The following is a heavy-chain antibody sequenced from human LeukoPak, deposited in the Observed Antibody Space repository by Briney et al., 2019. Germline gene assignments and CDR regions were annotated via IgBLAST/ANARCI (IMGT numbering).Heavy chain of an antibody. Sequence: GGSLGLSCAASGFTFSSYAMHWVRQAPGKGLEWVAVISYDGSNKYYADSVKGRFTISRDNSKNTLYLQMNSLRAEDTAVYYCAREYQWLVGVDYWGQGTLVTVSS. CDR2: ISYDGSNK. D-gene: IGHD6-19*01. V-gene: IGHV3-30*04. CDR1: GFTFSSYA. J-gene: IGHJ4*02. CDR3: AREYQWLVGVDY.